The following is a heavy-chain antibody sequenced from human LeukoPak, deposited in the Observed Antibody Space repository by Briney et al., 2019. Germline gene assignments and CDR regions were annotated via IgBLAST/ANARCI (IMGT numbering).Heavy chain of an antibody. J-gene: IGHJ3*02. D-gene: IGHD4-11*01. CDR2: IIPIFGTA. CDR3: ARDRSTVTTYDAFDI. V-gene: IGHV1-69*05. CDR1: GGTFSSYA. Sequence: ASVKVSCKASGGTFSSYAISWVRQAPGQGLEWMGGIIPIFGTANYAQKFQGRVTITTDESTSTAYMELSSLRSEDTAVYYCARDRSTVTTYDAFDIWGQGTVVTVSS.